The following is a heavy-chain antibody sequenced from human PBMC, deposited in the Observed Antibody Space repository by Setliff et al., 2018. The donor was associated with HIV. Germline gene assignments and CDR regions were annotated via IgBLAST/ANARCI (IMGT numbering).Heavy chain of an antibody. V-gene: IGHV1-8*01. CDR1: EYSFTSYD. D-gene: IGHD6-6*01. J-gene: IGHJ3*02. CDR3: ARSSPLYSRSFDAFDI. CDR2: LNPNSHNT. Sequence: ASVKVSCKPSEYSFTSYDINWVRQATGQGLEWMGWLNPNSHNTGYAQKFQGRVTLTRDASTSTVYVELSSLRSEDTAVYYCARSSPLYSRSFDAFDIWGQGTMVTVSS.